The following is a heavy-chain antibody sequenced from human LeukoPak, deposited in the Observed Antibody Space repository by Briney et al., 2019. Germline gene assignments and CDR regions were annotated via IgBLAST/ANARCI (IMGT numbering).Heavy chain of an antibody. Sequence: PGGCLRLSCAASGFTFSDYGMHWVRQAPGKGLEWVAFLQFDGSNKNYGDSVKGRFTISRDNSKHTLYLQMNNLRSEDTAVYYCAKDRGSSVYIEHLDYWGQGTLVTVSS. J-gene: IGHJ4*02. CDR2: LQFDGSNK. CDR3: AKDRGSSVYIEHLDY. V-gene: IGHV3-30*02. D-gene: IGHD6-13*01. CDR1: GFTFSDYG.